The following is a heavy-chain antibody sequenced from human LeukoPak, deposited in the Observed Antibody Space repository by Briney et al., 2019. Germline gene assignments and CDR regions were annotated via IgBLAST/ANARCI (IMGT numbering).Heavy chain of an antibody. Sequence: GGSPRLSCAASGFTFSSYAMHWVRQAPGKGLEWVAVISYDGSNKYYADSVKGRFTISRDNSKNTLYLQMSSLRAEDTAVYYCASLAPARPVDYWGQGTLVTVSS. CDR3: ASLAPARPVDY. V-gene: IGHV3-30-3*01. CDR2: ISYDGSNK. CDR1: GFTFSSYA. J-gene: IGHJ4*02. D-gene: IGHD6-6*01.